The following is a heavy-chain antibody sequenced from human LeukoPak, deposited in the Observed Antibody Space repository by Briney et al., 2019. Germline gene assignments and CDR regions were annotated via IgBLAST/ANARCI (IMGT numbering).Heavy chain of an antibody. D-gene: IGHD3-3*01. J-gene: IGHJ4*02. V-gene: IGHV1-69*06. Sequence: SVKVSCKASGGTFIAYEISWVRQAPEQGLEWMGGITPMFGAAIYSQKFQGRVTITADKSTSTAYMDLSSLRSEDTAIYYCARGRYYDFWSGYYIHHFDYWGQGTLVTVSS. CDR2: ITPMFGAA. CDR1: GGTFIAYE. CDR3: ARGRYYDFWSGYYIHHFDY.